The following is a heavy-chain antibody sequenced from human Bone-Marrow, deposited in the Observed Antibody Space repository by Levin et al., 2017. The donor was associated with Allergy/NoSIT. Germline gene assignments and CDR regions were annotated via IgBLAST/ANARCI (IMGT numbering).Heavy chain of an antibody. CDR2: LSGNGAKT. V-gene: IGHV3-23*01. CDR3: TKDRSSSWFALEGIWGS. D-gene: IGHD2-2*01. Sequence: SGGSLRLSCAASGLIFSDFAFNWVRQAPGKGLEWVSGLSGNGAKTYYADSVKGRFTISRDNSRNTLYLQMNSLRADDAALYYCTKDRSSSWFALEGIWGSWGQGTLVTVSS. J-gene: IGHJ4*02. CDR1: GLIFSDFA.